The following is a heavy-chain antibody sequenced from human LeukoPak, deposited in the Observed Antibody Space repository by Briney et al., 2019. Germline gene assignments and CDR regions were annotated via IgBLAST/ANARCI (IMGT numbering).Heavy chain of an antibody. J-gene: IGHJ6*02. CDR3: AKAGGGYDLYYYYYYGMDV. CDR1: RLTFSSYA. CDR2: ITGSGGST. Sequence: GGSLRLSCAASRLTFSSYAMSWVRQAPGTGLEWVSVITGSGGSTYYADSVKGRFTISRDNSKNTLYLQMNSLRAEDTAVYYCAKAGGGYDLYYYYYYGMDVWGQGTTVTVSS. D-gene: IGHD5-12*01. V-gene: IGHV3-23*01.